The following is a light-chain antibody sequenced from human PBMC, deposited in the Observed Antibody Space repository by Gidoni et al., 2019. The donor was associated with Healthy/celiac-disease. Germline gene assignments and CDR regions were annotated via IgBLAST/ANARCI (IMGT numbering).Light chain of an antibody. CDR2: GAS. Sequence: DIVLTQSPGPLSLSPGERATLSCRASQSVSSSYLAWYQQKPGQAPRLLIYGASSRATGIPDRFSGSGSGTDFTLTISRLEPEDFAVYYCQQYGSSSLTFXGXTKVEIK. J-gene: IGKJ4*01. CDR3: QQYGSSSLT. CDR1: QSVSSSY. V-gene: IGKV3-20*01.